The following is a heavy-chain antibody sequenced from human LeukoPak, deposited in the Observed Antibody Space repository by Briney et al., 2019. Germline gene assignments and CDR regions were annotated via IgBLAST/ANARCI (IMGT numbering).Heavy chain of an antibody. CDR3: ARVTGYMIEDYFDY. D-gene: IGHD3-22*01. Sequence: PSETLSLTCAVYGGSFSGYYWSWIRQPPGKGLEWIGEINHSGSTDYNPSLKSRVTISVETSKNQFSLKLSSVTAADTAVYYCARVTGYMIEDYFDYWGQGTLVTVSS. CDR2: INHSGST. CDR1: GGSFSGYY. J-gene: IGHJ4*02. V-gene: IGHV4-34*01.